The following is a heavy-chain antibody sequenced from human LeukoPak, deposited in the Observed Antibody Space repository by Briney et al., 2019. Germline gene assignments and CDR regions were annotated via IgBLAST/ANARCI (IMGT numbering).Heavy chain of an antibody. J-gene: IGHJ4*02. CDR1: GGSLSTHH. Sequence: SETLSLTCVVSGGSLSTHHWSWIRQSPGRGLEWIGYISDSGSTNYNPSLKSRVTISVDTSKNQFSLMLSSVTAADTAVYYCARRSPGVVKHFDYWGQGTLVTVSS. D-gene: IGHD3-3*01. CDR2: ISDSGST. CDR3: ARRSPGVVKHFDY. V-gene: IGHV4-59*11.